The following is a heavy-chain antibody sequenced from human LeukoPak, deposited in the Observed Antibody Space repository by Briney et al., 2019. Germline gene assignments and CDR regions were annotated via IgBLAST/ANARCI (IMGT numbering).Heavy chain of an antibody. CDR2: ISYDGSNK. V-gene: IGHV3-30-3*01. Sequence: PGGSLRLSCAASGFTFSSYAMHWVRQAPGKGLEWVAVISYDGSNKYYADSVKGRFTISRDNSKNTLYLQMNSLRAEDTAVYYCARGTSIPDYGDYTFQHWGQGTLVTVSS. CDR3: ARGTSIPDYGDYTFQH. D-gene: IGHD4-17*01. J-gene: IGHJ1*01. CDR1: GFTFSSYA.